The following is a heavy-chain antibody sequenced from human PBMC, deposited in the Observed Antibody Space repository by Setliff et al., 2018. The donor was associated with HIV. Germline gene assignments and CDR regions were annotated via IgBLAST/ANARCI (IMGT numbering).Heavy chain of an antibody. J-gene: IGHJ6*03. D-gene: IGHD3-10*01. CDR1: GGAYPTFA. CDR3: ASDSPTARFEEVSEHFYFYMDV. CDR2: IIPIYGTA. V-gene: IGHV1-69*13. Sequence: GASVKVSCKASGGAYPTFAFNWVRQAPGQGLEWMGGIIPIYGTANYAQRFLGRATITADGSTSTMELTSLTSEDTAVYYCASDSPTARFEEVSEHFYFYMDVWGRGTTVTVS.